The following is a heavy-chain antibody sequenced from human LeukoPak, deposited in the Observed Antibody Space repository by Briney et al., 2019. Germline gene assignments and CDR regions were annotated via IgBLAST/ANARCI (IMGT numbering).Heavy chain of an antibody. Sequence: GGSLRLSCAGSGYSFDDYGMRWVRQAPGKGPEWVAGINWNGGSTGYAASVKGRCTISRDNAKNALYLEMNSLRAEDTAFYYCVRLGRDGYTYGAAYWGLGTLVTVSS. CDR1: GYSFDDYG. CDR2: INWNGGST. V-gene: IGHV3-20*04. D-gene: IGHD5-24*01. J-gene: IGHJ1*01. CDR3: VRLGRDGYTYGAAY.